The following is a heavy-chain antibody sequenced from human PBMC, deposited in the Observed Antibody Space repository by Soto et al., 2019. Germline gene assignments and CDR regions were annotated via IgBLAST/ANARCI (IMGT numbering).Heavy chain of an antibody. J-gene: IGHJ6*02. CDR3: IQSRCGGDCLQSYASYYYYGMDV. D-gene: IGHD2-21*02. CDR2: IYWDDDK. CDR1: AFSLSTGGVG. V-gene: IGHV2-5*02. Sequence: QITLKESGPTLVKPTQTLTLTCTFSAFSLSTGGVGVGWIRQPPGKALEWLALIYWDDDKRYSPSLRSRLTITKDTSKNHVVLTMTNMDPVDTATSYCIQSRCGGDCLQSYASYYYYGMDVWGQGTTVTVSS.